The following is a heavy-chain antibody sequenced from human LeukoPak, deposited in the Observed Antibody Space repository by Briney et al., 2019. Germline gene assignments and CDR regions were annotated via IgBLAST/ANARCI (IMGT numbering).Heavy chain of an antibody. Sequence: GGSLRLSCAASGFSFSTYWMSWVRQTPEKGLEFVANIDQGGSVRNYMDSLKGRCTISRGNAKKSLYLEINSLRADDTAVYYCARDPESSSFDLWGRGALVTVSS. CDR2: IDQGGSVR. D-gene: IGHD6-13*01. CDR3: ARDPESSSFDL. V-gene: IGHV3-7*01. CDR1: GFSFSTYW. J-gene: IGHJ4*02.